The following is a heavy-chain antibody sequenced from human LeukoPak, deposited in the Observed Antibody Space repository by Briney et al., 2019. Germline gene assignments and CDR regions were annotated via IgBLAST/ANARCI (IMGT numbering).Heavy chain of an antibody. Sequence: ASVKVSCKASGYTFTSYDINWVRQATGQGLEWMGWMNPNSGNTGYAQKFQGRATMTRNTSISTAYMELSSLRSEDTAVYYCARGERRVAATRAYYFDYWGQGTLVTVSS. V-gene: IGHV1-8*01. CDR1: GYTFTSYD. CDR3: ARGERRVAATRAYYFDY. CDR2: MNPNSGNT. J-gene: IGHJ4*02. D-gene: IGHD2-15*01.